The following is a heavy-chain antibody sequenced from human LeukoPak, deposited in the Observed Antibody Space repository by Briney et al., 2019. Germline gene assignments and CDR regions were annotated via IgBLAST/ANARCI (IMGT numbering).Heavy chain of an antibody. Sequence: PGGSLRLSCAAPGFTFSNYAMSWVRQAPGKGLEWVSTISGSGVSTYYADSVKGRFTISRDNSKNTLYLQMNSLRAEDTAVYYCAKDREAWFGELDYWGQGTLVTVSS. D-gene: IGHD3-10*01. CDR2: ISGSGVST. CDR1: GFTFSNYA. J-gene: IGHJ4*02. V-gene: IGHV3-23*01. CDR3: AKDREAWFGELDY.